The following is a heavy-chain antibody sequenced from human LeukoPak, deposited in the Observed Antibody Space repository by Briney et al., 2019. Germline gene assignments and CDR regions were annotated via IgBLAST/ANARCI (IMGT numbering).Heavy chain of an antibody. CDR1: GYSISSGSY. CDR3: ARRITMIVVVISDAFDI. CDR2: IHHSGST. D-gene: IGHD3-22*01. V-gene: IGHV4-38-2*02. Sequence: KPSETLSLTCTVSGYSISSGSYWGWIRQPPGKGLEWIGSIHHSGSTYYNPSLKSRVTISVDTSKNQFSLKLSSVTAADTAVYYCARRITMIVVVISDAFDIWGQGTMVTVSS. J-gene: IGHJ3*02.